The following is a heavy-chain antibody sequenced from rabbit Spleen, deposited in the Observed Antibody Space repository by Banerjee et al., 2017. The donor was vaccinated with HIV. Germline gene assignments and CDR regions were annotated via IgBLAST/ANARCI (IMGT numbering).Heavy chain of an antibody. CDR3: VRARPYPFVL. Sequence: QSLEESGGDLVKPGASLTLTCTASGFSFSSSDYMCWVRQAPGKGLEWISCIAGSSSGFTYSATWAKGRFTCSSHDAQNTLYLQLNSLTAADTATYFCVRARPYPFVLWGPGTLVTVS. D-gene: IGHD1-1*01. CDR2: IAGSSSGFT. V-gene: IGHV1S40*01. CDR1: GFSFSSSDY. J-gene: IGHJ6*01.